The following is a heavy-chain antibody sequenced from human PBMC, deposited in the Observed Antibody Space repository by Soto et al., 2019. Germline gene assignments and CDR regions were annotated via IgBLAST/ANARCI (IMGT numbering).Heavy chain of an antibody. Sequence: SETLSLTCTVSGGSIRNGDYYCGWIRQPPGKGLEWIGYVYYSGTTYSHPSLNSRVSISVDTSENQFSLGLTSVTAADTAVYYCARKAGTTRHYYYGMDVWGQGTTVTVSS. J-gene: IGHJ6*02. CDR3: ARKAGTTRHYYYGMDV. CDR2: VYYSGTT. V-gene: IGHV4-30-4*01. D-gene: IGHD1-7*01. CDR1: GGSIRNGDYY.